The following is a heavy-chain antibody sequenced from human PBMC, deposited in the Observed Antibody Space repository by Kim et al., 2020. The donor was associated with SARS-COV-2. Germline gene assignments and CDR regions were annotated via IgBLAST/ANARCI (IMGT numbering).Heavy chain of an antibody. D-gene: IGHD2-8*01. J-gene: IGHJ4*02. CDR1: GFTFSGSA. Sequence: GGSLRLSCAASGFTFSGSAMHWVRQASGKGLEWVGRIRSKANSYATAYVASVKGRFTISRDDSKNTAYLQMNSLKTEDTAVYYCTRLSVEMATMVWYHYWGQGTLVTVSS. CDR3: TRLSVEMATMVWYHY. V-gene: IGHV3-73*01. CDR2: IRSKANSYAT.